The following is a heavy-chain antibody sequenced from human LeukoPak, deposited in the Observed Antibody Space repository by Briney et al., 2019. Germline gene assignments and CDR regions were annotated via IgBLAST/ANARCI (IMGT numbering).Heavy chain of an antibody. CDR1: GLTFSSYG. D-gene: IGHD5-18*01. J-gene: IGHJ6*02. V-gene: IGHV3-33*01. CDR3: ARDLAWDTAMFYYYYGMDV. CDR2: IWYDGSNK. Sequence: GGSLRLSCAASGLTFSSYGMHWVRQAPGKGLEWVAVIWYDGSNKYYADSVKGRFTISRDNSKNTLYLQMNSLRAEDTAVYYCARDLAWDTAMFYYYYGMDVWGQGTTVTVSS.